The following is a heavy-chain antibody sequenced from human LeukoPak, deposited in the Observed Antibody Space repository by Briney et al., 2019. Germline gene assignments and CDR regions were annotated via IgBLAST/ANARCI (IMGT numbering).Heavy chain of an antibody. CDR1: GFTFSRYE. CDR2: ISPGGDTI. Sequence: GGSLRLSCAASGFTFSRYEMNWVRQAPGKGLEWISYISPGGDTIYYADSVKGRFTISRDNAKNSLYLQMNSLRAEDTAVYHCARAPLVLQYRWWFDPWGQGTLVIVSS. J-gene: IGHJ5*02. D-gene: IGHD5-24*01. V-gene: IGHV3-48*03. CDR3: ARAPLVLQYRWWFDP.